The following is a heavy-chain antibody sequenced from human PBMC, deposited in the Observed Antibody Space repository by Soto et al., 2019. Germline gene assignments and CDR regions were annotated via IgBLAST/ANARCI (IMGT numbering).Heavy chain of an antibody. J-gene: IGHJ5*02. CDR1: GGSFSGYY. Sequence: SETLSLTCAVYGGSFSGYYWSWIRQPPGKGLEWIGEINHSGSTNYNPSLKSRVTISVDTSKNQFSLKLSSVTAADTAVYYCARDRATMVRGVIPRWFDPWGQGTLVTVS. CDR2: INHSGST. V-gene: IGHV4-34*01. CDR3: ARDRATMVRGVIPRWFDP. D-gene: IGHD3-10*01.